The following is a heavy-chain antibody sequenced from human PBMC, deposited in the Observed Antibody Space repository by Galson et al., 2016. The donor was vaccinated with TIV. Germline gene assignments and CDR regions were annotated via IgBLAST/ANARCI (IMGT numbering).Heavy chain of an antibody. J-gene: IGHJ3*01. CDR2: ISGSGGIT. V-gene: IGHV3-23*01. CDR1: GFTFDFYA. CDR3: AKRKNYGGDAFED. D-gene: IGHD2-21*01. Sequence: SLRLSCAASGFTFDFYAMSWVRQAPGQGLEWVSDISGSGGITYFADSVKGRFTISRDNSRNTLFLQMHSLRVEDTAVYYCAKRKNYGGDAFEDWGQGTLVTVS.